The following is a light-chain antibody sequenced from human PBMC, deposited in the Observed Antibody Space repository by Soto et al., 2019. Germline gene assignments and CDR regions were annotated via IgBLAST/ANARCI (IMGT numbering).Light chain of an antibody. CDR2: RDS. CDR1: NIGSKN. Sequence: SYELTQPLSVSVALGQTARITCGGNNIGSKNVHWYQQKPGQAPVLVIYRDSNRPSGFPERFSCSNSGNTATLTISRAQAGDEADSYCQVWDSSTARVLGGGTKLTGL. J-gene: IGLJ3*02. V-gene: IGLV3-9*01. CDR3: QVWDSSTARV.